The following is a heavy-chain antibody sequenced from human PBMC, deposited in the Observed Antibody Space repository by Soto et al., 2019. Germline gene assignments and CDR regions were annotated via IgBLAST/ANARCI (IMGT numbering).Heavy chain of an antibody. CDR2: IIPIFGTA. CDR3: ARDSGLDTIFGVVPGPFDY. J-gene: IGHJ4*02. CDR1: GGTFSSYA. D-gene: IGHD3-3*01. Sequence: SVKVSCKASGGTFSSYAISWVRQAPGQGLEWMGGIIPIFGTANYAQKFQGRVTITADESTSTAYMELSSLRSEDTAVYYCARDSGLDTIFGVVPGPFDYWGQGTLVTVSS. V-gene: IGHV1-69*13.